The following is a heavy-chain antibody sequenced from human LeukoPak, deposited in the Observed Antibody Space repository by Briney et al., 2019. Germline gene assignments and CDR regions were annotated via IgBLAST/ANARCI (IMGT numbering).Heavy chain of an antibody. Sequence: SETLSLTCSVSGGSVSSNYWSWIRRPPGKGLEWIGYIYNSGSTNYNPSLKSRVTISVDTSKNLLSLTLSSVTAADTAVYYCVRSRGSAGGFDPWGQGTLVTVSS. CDR3: VRSRGSAGGFDP. J-gene: IGHJ5*02. CDR1: GGSVSSNY. CDR2: IYNSGST. D-gene: IGHD3-16*01. V-gene: IGHV4-59*02.